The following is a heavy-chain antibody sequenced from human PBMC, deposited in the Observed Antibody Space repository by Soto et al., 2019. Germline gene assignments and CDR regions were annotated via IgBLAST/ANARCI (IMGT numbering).Heavy chain of an antibody. CDR2: IYPGDSDT. CDR3: ARLMTTVTTVDY. J-gene: IGHJ4*02. V-gene: IGHV5-51*01. CDR1: GYSFTSYG. Sequence: HGESLKISCQCSGYSFTSYGIGWVRQMPGKGLEWMGIIYPGDSDTRYSPSFQGQVTISPDKSISTAYLQWSSIKASDTAMYYCARLMTTVTTVDYWGQVTLVTVS. D-gene: IGHD4-17*01.